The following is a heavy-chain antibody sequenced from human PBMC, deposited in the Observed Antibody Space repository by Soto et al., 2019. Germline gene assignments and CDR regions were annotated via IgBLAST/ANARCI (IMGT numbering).Heavy chain of an antibody. Sequence: SETLSLTCAVYGGSFSDYYWNWIRQPPGKGLEWIGEINHSGSTNYNPSLKSRVTISVDTSKNQFSLKLSSVTAADTAVYYCARMKSNYWGQGTLVTVSS. CDR3: ARMKSNY. CDR1: GGSFSDYY. J-gene: IGHJ4*02. V-gene: IGHV4-34*01. CDR2: INHSGST.